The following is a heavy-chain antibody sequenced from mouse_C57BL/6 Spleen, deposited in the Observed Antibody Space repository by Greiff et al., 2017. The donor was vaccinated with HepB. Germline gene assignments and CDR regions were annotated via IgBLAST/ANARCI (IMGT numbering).Heavy chain of an antibody. Sequence: DVMLVESGGGLVKPGGSLKLSCAASGFTFSSYTMSWVRQTPEKRLEWVATISGGGGNTYYPDSVKGRFTISRDNAKNTLYLQMSSLRSEDTALYYCARQGSISLDYWGQGTTLTVSS. D-gene: IGHD6-1*01. J-gene: IGHJ2*01. CDR3: ARQGSISLDY. CDR2: ISGGGGNT. V-gene: IGHV5-9*01. CDR1: GFTFSSYT.